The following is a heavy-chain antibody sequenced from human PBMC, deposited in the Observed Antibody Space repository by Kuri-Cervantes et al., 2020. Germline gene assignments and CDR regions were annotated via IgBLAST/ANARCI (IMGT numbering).Heavy chain of an antibody. V-gene: IGHV1-18*01. CDR3: ARESQVVDMVQGPLYYYMDV. D-gene: IGHD3-10*01. CDR2: ISAYNGNT. CDR1: GYTFTSYG. Sequence: ASVKVSCKASGYTFTSYGISWVRQAPGQGLEWMGWISAYNGNTNYAQKLQGRVTITADKSTSTAYMELSSLRSEDTAVYYCARESQVVDMVQGPLYYYMDVWGKGTTVTDSS. J-gene: IGHJ6*03.